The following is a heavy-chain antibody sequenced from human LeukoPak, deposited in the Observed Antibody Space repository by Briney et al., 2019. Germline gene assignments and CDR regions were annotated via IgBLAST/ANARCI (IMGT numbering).Heavy chain of an antibody. Sequence: ASVKLSCKASGYTFTNYHLHWVRQAPGQGLECMGIINPSGGSTSYAQKVQDRVTMTRDTSTSTVYMELNSLRSEDTAVYYCARATWYGGNPSGAFDIWGQGTMVTVSS. CDR2: INPSGGST. J-gene: IGHJ3*02. CDR1: GYTFTNYH. CDR3: ARATWYGGNPSGAFDI. V-gene: IGHV1-46*01. D-gene: IGHD4/OR15-4a*01.